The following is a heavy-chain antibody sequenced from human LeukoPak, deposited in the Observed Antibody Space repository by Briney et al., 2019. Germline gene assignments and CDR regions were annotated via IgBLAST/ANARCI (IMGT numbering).Heavy chain of an antibody. D-gene: IGHD5-24*01. J-gene: IGHJ5*02. Sequence: GGSLRLSCAASGFTVSSNYMSWVRQAPGKGLEWVSVIYSGGSTYYADSVKGRFTISRDNSKNTLYLQMNSLRAEDTAVYYCAREGDGYNYWFDPWGQGTLVTVPS. CDR1: GFTVSSNY. CDR2: IYSGGST. V-gene: IGHV3-53*01. CDR3: AREGDGYNYWFDP.